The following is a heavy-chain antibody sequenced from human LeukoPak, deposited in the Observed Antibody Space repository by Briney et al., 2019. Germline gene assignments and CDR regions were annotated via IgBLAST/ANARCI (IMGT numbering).Heavy chain of an antibody. V-gene: IGHV3-15*01. D-gene: IGHD3-16*02. CDR1: GFTFTSAW. CDR3: ITDIPGGGYPLDF. J-gene: IGHJ4*02. Sequence: GGSLRLSCAASGFTFTSAWMSWVHQSPGKGLEWVGRIKRKADGETIDYAAPVKGRFTISRDDSTKTLYLLMNSLETDDTAVYFCITDIPGGGYPLDFWGQGTLVTVSS. CDR2: IKRKADGETI.